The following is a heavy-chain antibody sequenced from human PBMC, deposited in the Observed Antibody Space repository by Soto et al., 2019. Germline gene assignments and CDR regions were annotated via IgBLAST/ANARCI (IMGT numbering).Heavy chain of an antibody. J-gene: IGHJ4*02. CDR3: ARGRHWLDY. CDR1: GGSISNYY. V-gene: IGHV4-59*01. CDR2: IYYTGST. D-gene: IGHD6-19*01. Sequence: QVQLQESGPGLVKPSETLSLTCTVSGGSISNYYWSWIRQPPGKGLEWIGYIYYTGSTNYNPSLTRRVPISVDTSENQFSLRLSSVTAADTAIYYCARGRHWLDYWGQGTLVTVSS.